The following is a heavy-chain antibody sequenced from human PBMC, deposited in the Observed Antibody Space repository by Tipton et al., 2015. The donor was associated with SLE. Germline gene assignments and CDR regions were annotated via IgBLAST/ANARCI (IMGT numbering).Heavy chain of an antibody. CDR1: GFIFDDYT. D-gene: IGHD3-10*01. V-gene: IGHV3-43*01. CDR2: IGWDGGSA. CDR3: AKDVGSGSYYFLFDY. Sequence: GSLRLSCAASGFIFDDYTMHWVRQCPGKGLEWVSLIGWDGGSANYADSVKGRFTISRDNSKNSLYLQMDSLRTEDTALYYCAKDVGSGSYYFLFDYWGQGTQVTVSS. J-gene: IGHJ4*02.